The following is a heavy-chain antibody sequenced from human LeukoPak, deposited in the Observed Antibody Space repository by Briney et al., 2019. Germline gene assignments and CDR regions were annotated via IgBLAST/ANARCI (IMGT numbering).Heavy chain of an antibody. D-gene: IGHD2-2*01. Sequence: SQTLSLTCDISGDSVSRNSAAWNWIRQSPSRGLEWLGRTYYRSKWSNDYAVSVKSRITINPDTSKNQFSLQLSSVIPEDTAVYFCARLRCTRTSCYVDVWGQGTTVTVSS. J-gene: IGHJ6*02. CDR1: GDSVSRNSAA. V-gene: IGHV6-1*01. CDR2: TYYRSKWSN. CDR3: ARLRCTRTSCYVDV.